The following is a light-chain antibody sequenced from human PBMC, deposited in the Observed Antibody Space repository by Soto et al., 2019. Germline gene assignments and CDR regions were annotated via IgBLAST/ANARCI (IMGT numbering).Light chain of an antibody. CDR3: QHSYSTPRT. CDR2: DAS. J-gene: IGKJ1*01. CDR1: QSISNY. Sequence: EIVLTQSPATLSLSPGERAALSCRASQSISNYLAWYQQKPGQAPRLLIYDASNRATGIPARFSGSGSGTEFTLTISGLQPEDFATYYCQHSYSTPRTFGQGTKVDIK. V-gene: IGKV3-11*01.